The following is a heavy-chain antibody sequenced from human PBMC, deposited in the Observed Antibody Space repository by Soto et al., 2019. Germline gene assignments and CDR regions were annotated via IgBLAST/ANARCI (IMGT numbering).Heavy chain of an antibody. CDR3: ARSRFGVAAPGEYNWFDP. Sequence: SETLSLTCTVSGGSISSGDYYWSWIRQPPGKGLEWIGYIYYSGSTYYNPSLKSRVTISVDTSKNQFSLKLSSVAAADTAVYYCARSRFGVAAPGEYNWFDPWGLGTLVTVSS. V-gene: IGHV4-30-4*01. D-gene: IGHD3-3*01. J-gene: IGHJ5*02. CDR2: IYYSGST. CDR1: GGSISSGDYY.